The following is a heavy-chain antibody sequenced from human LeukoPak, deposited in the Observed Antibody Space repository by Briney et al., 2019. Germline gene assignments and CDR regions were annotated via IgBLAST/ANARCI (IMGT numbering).Heavy chain of an antibody. D-gene: IGHD6-13*01. J-gene: IGHJ4*02. CDR1: GFTFSTYS. V-gene: IGHV3-48*02. Sequence: GGSLRLSCAASGFTFSTYSMNWVRQAPGRGLEWISYISTSSDTIYYADSVKGRFTISRDNVKNSLYLQMNSLRDEDTAVYYCARDMFTNTWYVLDYWGQGTLVTVSS. CDR2: ISTSSDTI. CDR3: ARDMFTNTWYVLDY.